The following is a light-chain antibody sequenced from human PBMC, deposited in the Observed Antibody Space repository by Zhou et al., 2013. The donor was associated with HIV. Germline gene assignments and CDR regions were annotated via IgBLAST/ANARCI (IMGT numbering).Light chain of an antibody. CDR2: TAS. Sequence: AIRMTQSPSSFSASTGDRVTITCRASQGISSYLAWYQQKPGKAPNLLIYTASSLESGVPSRFSGSGSGTEFTLTISSLQPDDFATYYCQQYNTYPWTFGQGTKVEI. J-gene: IGKJ1*01. CDR1: QGISSY. CDR3: QQYNTYPWT. V-gene: IGKV1-8*01.